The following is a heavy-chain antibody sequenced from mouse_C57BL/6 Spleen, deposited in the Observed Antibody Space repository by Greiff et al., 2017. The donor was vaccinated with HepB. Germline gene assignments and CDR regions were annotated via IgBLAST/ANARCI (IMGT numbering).Heavy chain of an antibody. Sequence: QVQLQQSGAELVKPGASVKISCKASGYAFSSYWMNWVKQRPGKGLEWIGQIYPGDGDTNYNGKFKGKATLTADKSSSTAYMQLSSLTSEDSAVYFGARETGTGEYYFDYWGQGTTLTVSS. J-gene: IGHJ2*01. CDR2: IYPGDGDT. D-gene: IGHD4-1*01. CDR3: ARETGTGEYYFDY. V-gene: IGHV1-80*01. CDR1: GYAFSSYW.